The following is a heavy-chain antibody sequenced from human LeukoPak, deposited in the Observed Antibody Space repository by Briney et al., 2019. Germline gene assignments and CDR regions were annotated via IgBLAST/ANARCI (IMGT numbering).Heavy chain of an antibody. CDR1: GFTFSTYW. Sequence: GGSLRLSCAASGFTFSTYWMTWVRQAPGKGLEWVASIKRDGSAKQYVDSVKGRFTISRDNAKNSLYLQMNNLRHEDTAVYNCARVDPHMAKDAFDTWGQGTMDIVSS. V-gene: IGHV3-7*03. CDR3: ARVDPHMAKDAFDT. CDR2: IKRDGSAK. J-gene: IGHJ3*02. D-gene: IGHD2-2*03.